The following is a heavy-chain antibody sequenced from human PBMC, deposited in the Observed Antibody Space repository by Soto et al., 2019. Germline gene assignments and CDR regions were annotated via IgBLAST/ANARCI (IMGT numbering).Heavy chain of an antibody. D-gene: IGHD6-13*01. Sequence: LKISCKASGYDFTNYWIAWVRQTPGRGLEWMGMIYPGDSDIRYNPSFRGRVTISADKSITSAFVQWGSLTASDSAIYYCARFRAPRRQLISMSFHLWGLGTLVTVSS. CDR2: IYPGDSDI. J-gene: IGHJ4*03. V-gene: IGHV5-51*01. CDR1: GYDFTNYW. CDR3: ARFRAPRRQLISMSFHL.